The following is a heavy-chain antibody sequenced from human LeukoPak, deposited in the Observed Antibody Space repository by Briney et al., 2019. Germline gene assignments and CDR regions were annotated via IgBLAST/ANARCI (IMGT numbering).Heavy chain of an antibody. D-gene: IGHD5-18*01. CDR2: IYYSGTT. Sequence: SETLSLTCTVSGGSISTYYWSWIRQPPGKGLEWIGYIYYSGTTNYNPSLKSRVTISVDTSKNQFSLNLSSVTAADTAVYSWARRPPGYSYSFASGGRGPLVTVS. CDR1: GGSISTYY. J-gene: IGHJ4*02. CDR3: ARRPPGYSYSFAS. V-gene: IGHV4-59*08.